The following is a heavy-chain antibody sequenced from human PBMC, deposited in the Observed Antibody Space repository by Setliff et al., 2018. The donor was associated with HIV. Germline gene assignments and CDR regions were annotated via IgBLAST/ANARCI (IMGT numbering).Heavy chain of an antibody. CDR2: IYYIGST. CDR1: GGSISSYY. J-gene: IGHJ4*02. Sequence: PSETLSLTCTVSGGSISSYYWSWIRQPPGKGLEWSGYIYYIGSTNYNPSLKSRVTISVDTSKNQFSLKLSSVTAADTAVYYCARHVKNDFWSVHHTLDDWGQGTLVTVSS. CDR3: ARHVKNDFWSVHHTLDD. D-gene: IGHD3-3*01. V-gene: IGHV4-59*08.